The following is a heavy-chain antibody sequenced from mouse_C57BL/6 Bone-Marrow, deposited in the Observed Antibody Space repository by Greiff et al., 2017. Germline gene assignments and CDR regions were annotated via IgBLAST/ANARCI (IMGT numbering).Heavy chain of an antibody. V-gene: IGHV10-3*01. J-gene: IGHJ4*01. CDR1: GFTFNTYA. CDR3: VSGSSYDYYAMDY. Sequence: GGGLVQPKGSLKLSCAASGFTFNTYAMHWVRQAPGKGLEWVAHIRSKSSNYATYYADSVKDRFTISRDDSQSMLYLQMNNLKTEDTAMYYCVSGSSYDYYAMDYWGQGTSVTVSS. CDR2: IRSKSSNYAT. D-gene: IGHD1-1*01.